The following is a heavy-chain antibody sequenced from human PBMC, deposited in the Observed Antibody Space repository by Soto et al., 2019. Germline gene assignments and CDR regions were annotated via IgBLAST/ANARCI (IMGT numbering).Heavy chain of an antibody. D-gene: IGHD3-10*01. V-gene: IGHV1-3*01. CDR1: GYTFTSYA. J-gene: IGHJ4*02. CDR3: ARATMVRGVADY. CDR2: INAGNGNT. Sequence: QVQLVQSGAEVKKPGASVKVSCKASGYTFTSYAMHWVRQAPGQRLEWMGWINAGNGNTKYSQKFQGRVTITRHTSASTAYMELSSLRSEDTAVYYCARATMVRGVADYWGQGTLVTVSS.